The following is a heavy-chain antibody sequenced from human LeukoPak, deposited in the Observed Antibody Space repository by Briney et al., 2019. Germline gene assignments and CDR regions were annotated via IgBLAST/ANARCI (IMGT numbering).Heavy chain of an antibody. Sequence: GGSLRLSYAASGFIFNSYWMHWVRQVPGEGLVWVSRISGDGSSTSNADSVKGRFTISRDNAKNTLYLQMNSLRVEDMAVYYCARAYSRITMVRGVIPSWFDPWGQGTLVTVSS. CDR2: ISGDGSST. CDR1: GFIFNSYW. CDR3: ARAYSRITMVRGVIPSWFDP. J-gene: IGHJ5*02. V-gene: IGHV3-74*01. D-gene: IGHD3-10*01.